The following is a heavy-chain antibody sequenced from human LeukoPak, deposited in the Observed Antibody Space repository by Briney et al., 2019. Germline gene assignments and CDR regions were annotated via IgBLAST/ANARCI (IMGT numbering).Heavy chain of an antibody. J-gene: IGHJ4*02. Sequence: GGSLRLSCAASGFTFSSYWMHWVRHAPGKGLVWVSRINSDGSSTSYADSVKGRFTISRDNAKNTLYLQMNSLRAEDTAVYYCARVVLGQQLVPGFWGQGTLVTVSS. CDR2: INSDGSST. V-gene: IGHV3-74*01. CDR1: GFTFSSYW. CDR3: ARVVLGQQLVPGF. D-gene: IGHD6-13*01.